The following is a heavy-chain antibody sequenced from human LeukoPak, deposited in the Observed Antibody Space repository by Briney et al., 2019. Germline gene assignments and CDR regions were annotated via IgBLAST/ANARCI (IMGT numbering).Heavy chain of an antibody. CDR3: ARAHPHYYDSSGYYYGVIGY. Sequence: SETLSLTCAVSGGSISSSNWWSWVRQPPGKGLEWIGEIYHSGSTNYNPSLKSRVTISVDKSKNQFSLKLSSVTAADTAVYYCARAHPHYYDSSGYYYGVIGYWGQGTLVTVSS. CDR1: GGSISSSNW. D-gene: IGHD3-22*01. J-gene: IGHJ4*02. CDR2: IYHSGST. V-gene: IGHV4-4*02.